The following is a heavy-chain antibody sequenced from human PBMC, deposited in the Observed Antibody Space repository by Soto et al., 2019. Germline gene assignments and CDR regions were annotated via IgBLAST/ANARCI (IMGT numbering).Heavy chain of an antibody. Sequence: SETLSLTCTVSGGSISSYYWSWIRQPPGKGLEWIGYIYYSGSTNYNPSLKSRVTISVDTSKNQSSLKLSSVTAADTAVYYCASDDYGDYYQDGMAVSTRGTTDTGSS. V-gene: IGHV4-59*01. CDR2: IYYSGST. CDR3: ASDDYGDYYQDGMAV. D-gene: IGHD4-17*01. J-gene: IGHJ6*01. CDR1: GGSISSYY.